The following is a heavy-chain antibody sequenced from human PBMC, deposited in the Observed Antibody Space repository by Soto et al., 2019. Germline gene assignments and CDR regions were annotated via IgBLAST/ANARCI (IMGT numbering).Heavy chain of an antibody. D-gene: IGHD3-16*01. J-gene: IGHJ3*02. CDR2: ISSSGSTI. Sequence: QVQLVESGGGLVKPGGSLRLSCAASGFTFSDYYMSWIRQAPGKGLEWVSYISSSGSTIYYADSVKGRFTISRDNAKNSLYLQMNSLRAEDSAVYYCARVGRQEFGGVTDYRNAFDIWGQGTMVTVSS. V-gene: IGHV3-11*01. CDR1: GFTFSDYY. CDR3: ARVGRQEFGGVTDYRNAFDI.